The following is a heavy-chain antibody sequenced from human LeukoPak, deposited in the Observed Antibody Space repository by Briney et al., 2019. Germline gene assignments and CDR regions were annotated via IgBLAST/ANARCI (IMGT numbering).Heavy chain of an antibody. CDR1: GFTVSSNY. D-gene: IGHD3-22*01. V-gene: IGHV3-53*01. CDR2: IYSGGST. CDR3: ARVAYDSSGYYPDAFDI. J-gene: IGHJ3*02. Sequence: GGSLRLSCAASGFTVSSNYMSWVRQAPGKGLEWLSVIYSGGSTDHADSVKGRFTISRDNSKNTLYLQMNSLRAEDTAVYYCARVAYDSSGYYPDAFDIWGQGTMVTVCS.